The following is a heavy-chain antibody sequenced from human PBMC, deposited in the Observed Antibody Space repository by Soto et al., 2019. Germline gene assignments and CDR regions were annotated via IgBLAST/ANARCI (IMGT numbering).Heavy chain of an antibody. V-gene: IGHV4-39*01. CDR1: GGSISSSSYY. CDR3: XXXGGRELLNSPFDY. J-gene: IGHJ4*02. Sequence: QLQLQESGPGLVKPSETLSLTCTVSGGSISSSSYYWAWIRQPPGKGLEWILSIYYSGSTYYNPSLTSRVIISVDTXXXXXXXXXXXXXXXXXXXXXXXXXGGRELLNSPFDYWGQGTLVTVSS. D-gene: IGHD1-26*01. CDR2: IYYSGST.